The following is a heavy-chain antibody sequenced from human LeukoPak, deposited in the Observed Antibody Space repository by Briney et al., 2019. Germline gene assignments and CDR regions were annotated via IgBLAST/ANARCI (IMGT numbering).Heavy chain of an antibody. J-gene: IGHJ4*02. V-gene: IGHV3-33*01. CDR3: TRYNNDLFDY. D-gene: IGHD1-14*01. CDR1: GFHFGGYV. Sequence: GGPLRHSWAGSGFHFGGYVMRWFRQTPGKGLGWLPVIPYDRSRPFYADSVNRRFTISRDNSKNPLSVHMDDLRAEDTAVYYCTRYNNDLFDYRGQATLATVSS. CDR2: IPYDRSRP.